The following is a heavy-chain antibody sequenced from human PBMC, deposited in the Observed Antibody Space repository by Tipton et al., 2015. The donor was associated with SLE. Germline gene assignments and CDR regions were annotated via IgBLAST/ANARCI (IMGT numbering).Heavy chain of an antibody. CDR1: GGSISSYY. Sequence: LRLSCTVSGGSISSYYWSWIRQPPGKGLEWIGYIYYSGSTNYNPSLRSRVTISVDTSKNQFSLKLSSVTAADTAVYYCARAGRYGSGSYGYWVQGTLVTASS. V-gene: IGHV4-59*01. CDR3: ARAGRYGSGSYGY. CDR2: IYYSGST. J-gene: IGHJ4*02. D-gene: IGHD3-10*01.